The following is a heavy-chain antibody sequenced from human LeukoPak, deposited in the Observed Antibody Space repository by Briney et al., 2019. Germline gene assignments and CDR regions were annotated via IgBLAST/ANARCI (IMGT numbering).Heavy chain of an antibody. CDR1: GGSISSYY. J-gene: IGHJ6*02. CDR3: ARAGGYSYGYGYYYGMDV. V-gene: IGHV4-59*01. CDR2: IYYSGST. Sequence: SETLSLTCTVSGGSISSYYWSWIRQPPGKGLEWIGYIYYSGSTNYNPSLKSRVTISVDTSKNQFSLKLSSVTAADTAVYYCARAGGYSYGYGYYYGMDVWGQGTTVTVSS. D-gene: IGHD5-18*01.